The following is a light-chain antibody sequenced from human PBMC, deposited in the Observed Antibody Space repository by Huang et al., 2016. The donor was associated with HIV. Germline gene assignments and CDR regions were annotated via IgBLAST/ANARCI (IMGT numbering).Light chain of an antibody. J-gene: IGKJ4*01. CDR1: QSVLYSSNNKNY. CDR3: QQYYSTPLT. CDR2: WAS. V-gene: IGKV4-1*01. Sequence: DIVMTQSPDSLAVSLGERATINCKSGQSVLYSSNNKNYLAWYQQKPGQPPKLLIYWASTRESGVPARFSGSGSGTDFTLTISSLQAEDVAVYYCQQYYSTPLTFGGGTKVEIK.